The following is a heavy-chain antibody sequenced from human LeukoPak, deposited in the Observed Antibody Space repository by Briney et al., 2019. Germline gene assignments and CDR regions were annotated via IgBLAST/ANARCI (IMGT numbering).Heavy chain of an antibody. J-gene: IGHJ4*02. CDR3: ARHRANSNFDY. V-gene: IGHV4-59*08. CDR2: IYYSGST. Sequence: PSETLSLTCTVSGGSISSYYWSWIRQPPGKGLEWIGYIYYSGSTNYNPSLKSRVTISVDTSKNQFSLKLSSVTAADTAVYYCARHRANSNFDYWGQGTLVTASS. D-gene: IGHD1-1*01. CDR1: GGSISSYY.